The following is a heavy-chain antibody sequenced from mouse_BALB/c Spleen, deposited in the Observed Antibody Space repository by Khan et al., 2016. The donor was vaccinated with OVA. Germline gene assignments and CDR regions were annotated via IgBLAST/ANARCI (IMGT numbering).Heavy chain of an antibody. J-gene: IGHJ2*01. V-gene: IGHV1S41*01. D-gene: IGHD1-1*02. CDR3: AREMGGTVPLNY. CDR2: IAHGSGST. Sequence: DLVKPGASVKLSCKASGYTFTSYWINWIKQRPGQGLEWIGRIAHGSGSTYYNEMFKGKATLTVDTSSSPADINLSSLSSEDSAVSSYAREMGGTVPLNYWSIGTTHTITS. CDR1: GYTFTSYW.